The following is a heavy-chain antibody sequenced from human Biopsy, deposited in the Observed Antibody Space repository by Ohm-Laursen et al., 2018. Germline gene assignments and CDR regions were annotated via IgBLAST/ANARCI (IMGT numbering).Heavy chain of an antibody. CDR3: ARDAYGDYDTYY. V-gene: IGHV4-4*07. J-gene: IGHJ6*03. CDR1: GGSISDYF. D-gene: IGHD4-17*01. Sequence: SDTLSLTCTVSGGSISDYFWSWIRQPADKGLEYIGRIYSSGRTFYNPSLKSRVTMSVATSDNQFSPKLSSVTAADTAVYFCARDAYGDYDTYY. CDR2: IYSSGRT.